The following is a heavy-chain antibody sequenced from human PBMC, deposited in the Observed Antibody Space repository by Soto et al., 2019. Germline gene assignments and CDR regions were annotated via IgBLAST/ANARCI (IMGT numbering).Heavy chain of an antibody. Sequence: ASVKVSCKASGYTFTSYGISWVRQAPGQGLEWMGWISAYNGNTNYAQKLQGRVTMTTDTSTSTAYMELRSLRSDDTAVYCCARDMDDILTGYYERSFDYWGQGTLVTVSS. CDR3: ARDMDDILTGYYERSFDY. CDR2: ISAYNGNT. J-gene: IGHJ4*02. V-gene: IGHV1-18*01. CDR1: GYTFTSYG. D-gene: IGHD3-9*01.